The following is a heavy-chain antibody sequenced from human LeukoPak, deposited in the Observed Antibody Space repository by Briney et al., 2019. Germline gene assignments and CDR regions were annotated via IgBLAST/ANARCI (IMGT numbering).Heavy chain of an antibody. Sequence: PGGFLRLSCVGSGFNFQYAWMTWVRQAPGKGLEWVGRIKSKRDGETTDYAALVKSRFSISRDDSKDTVYLRMNSLRTEDTAVYYCTSLVGSPTYWGQGTLVAVSS. J-gene: IGHJ4*02. CDR2: IKSKRDGETT. CDR1: GFNFQYAW. D-gene: IGHD4-23*01. CDR3: TSLVGSPTY. V-gene: IGHV3-15*01.